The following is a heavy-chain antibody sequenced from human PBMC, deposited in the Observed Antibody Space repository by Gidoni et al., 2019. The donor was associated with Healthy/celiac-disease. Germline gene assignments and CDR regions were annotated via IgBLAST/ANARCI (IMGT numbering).Heavy chain of an antibody. CDR2: ISGSGGST. Sequence: EVQLLESGGGLVQPGGSLRLSCAASGFTFSSYAMSWVRQAPGKGLEWVSAISGSGGSTYYADSVKGRFTISRDNSKNTLYLQMNSLRAEDTAVYYCAKDRVAAAGTGYNWFDPWGQGTLVTVSS. J-gene: IGHJ5*02. CDR3: AKDRVAAAGTGYNWFDP. CDR1: GFTFSSYA. V-gene: IGHV3-23*01. D-gene: IGHD6-13*01.